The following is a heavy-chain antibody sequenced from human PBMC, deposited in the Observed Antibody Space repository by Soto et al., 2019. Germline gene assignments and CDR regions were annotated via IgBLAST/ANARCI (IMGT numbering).Heavy chain of an antibody. V-gene: IGHV1-8*01. J-gene: IGHJ5*02. Sequence: QVQLVQSGAEVKKPGASVKVSCKASGYTFTSYDINWVRQATGQGLGWMGWMNPNSGNTDYAQKFQGRVTMTRNTSISTAYMELSSLRSEDTAVYYCARERSAAGAGWFDPWGQGTLVTVSS. CDR1: GYTFTSYD. CDR3: ARERSAAGAGWFDP. D-gene: IGHD6-13*01. CDR2: MNPNSGNT.